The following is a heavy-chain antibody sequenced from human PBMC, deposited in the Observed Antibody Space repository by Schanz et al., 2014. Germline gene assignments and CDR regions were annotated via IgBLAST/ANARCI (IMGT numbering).Heavy chain of an antibody. CDR1: GFSLDIFA. V-gene: IGHV3-21*01. CDR2: ISYGTSYI. CDR3: ARGGPAYYFDD. J-gene: IGHJ4*02. Sequence: EVHLLESGGGLVQPGGSLRLSCATSGFSLDIFAVSWVRQAPGKGLEWVSSISYGTSYIYYAESVKGRFTISRDNAKNSLYLQMNGLRAEDTAVYYCARGGPAYYFDDWGQGTLVNVSS.